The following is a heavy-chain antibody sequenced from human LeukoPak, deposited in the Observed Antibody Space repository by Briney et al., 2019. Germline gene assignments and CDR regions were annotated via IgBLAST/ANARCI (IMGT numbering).Heavy chain of an antibody. Sequence: GSLRLSCAASGFTFSSYSMNLVRQAPGKGLEWVSSISSSSSYIYYADSVKGRFTISRDNAKNSLYMQMNSLRAEDTAVYYCAREVGAGDDAFDIWGQGTMVTVSS. D-gene: IGHD1-26*01. J-gene: IGHJ3*02. CDR1: GFTFSSYS. V-gene: IGHV3-21*01. CDR2: ISSSSSYI. CDR3: AREVGAGDDAFDI.